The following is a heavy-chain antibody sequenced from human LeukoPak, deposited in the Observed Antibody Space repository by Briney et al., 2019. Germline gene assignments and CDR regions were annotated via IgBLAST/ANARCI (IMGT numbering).Heavy chain of an antibody. CDR2: ISSSGSTI. J-gene: IGHJ4*02. V-gene: IGHV3-11*01. CDR1: GFTFSDYY. CDR3: ARAPIRGFSEFDY. D-gene: IGHD3-3*01. Sequence: GGSLRLSCAASGFTFSDYYMSWIRQAPGKGLEWVSYISSSGSTIYYADSVKGRFTISRDNAKNSLYLQMNSLRAEDTAVYYCARAPIRGFSEFDYWGQGTLVTVSS.